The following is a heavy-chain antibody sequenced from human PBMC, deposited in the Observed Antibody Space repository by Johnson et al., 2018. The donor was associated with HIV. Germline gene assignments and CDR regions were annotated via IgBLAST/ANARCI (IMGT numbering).Heavy chain of an antibody. J-gene: IGHJ3*02. Sequence: VQLVESGGGLVQPGRSLRLSCAASGFTFSSYWMHWVRQVPGKGLEWVSGINWNGGSTHYADSVRGRFTISRDNAKNSLYLQMKSLRAEDTALYYCAREEEYRYAFDIWGQGTMVTVSS. CDR3: AREEEYRYAFDI. V-gene: IGHV3-20*04. CDR1: GFTFSSYW. D-gene: IGHD2/OR15-2a*01. CDR2: INWNGGST.